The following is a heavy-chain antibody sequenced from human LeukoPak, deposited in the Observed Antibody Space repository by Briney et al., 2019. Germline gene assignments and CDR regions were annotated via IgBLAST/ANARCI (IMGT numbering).Heavy chain of an antibody. V-gene: IGHV4-31*03. CDR3: ARDLGARGSIDY. J-gene: IGHJ4*02. Sequence: SQTLSPTCTVSGGSISSGGYYWSWIRQHPGKGLEWIGYIYYSGSTYYNPSLKSRVTISVDTSKNQFSLKLSSVTAADTAVYYCARDLGARGSIDYWGQGTLVTVSS. CDR2: IYYSGST. D-gene: IGHD3-16*01. CDR1: GGSISSGGYY.